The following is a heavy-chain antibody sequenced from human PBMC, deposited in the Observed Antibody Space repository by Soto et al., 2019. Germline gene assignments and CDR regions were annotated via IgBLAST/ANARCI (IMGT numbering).Heavy chain of an antibody. D-gene: IGHD2-15*01. CDR3: AREGSSSPEYFDF. Sequence: SDTLSLTCSVSGGSIISDDYYWTWLRQPPGEGLEWIGYIYYTGRTSSTPSLESRVTISIDTSKNQFSLKLSSVSAADTAVYYCAREGSSSPEYFDFWGPGTLVTGSS. CDR2: IYYTGRT. V-gene: IGHV4-30-4*02. CDR1: GGSIISDDYY. J-gene: IGHJ4*02.